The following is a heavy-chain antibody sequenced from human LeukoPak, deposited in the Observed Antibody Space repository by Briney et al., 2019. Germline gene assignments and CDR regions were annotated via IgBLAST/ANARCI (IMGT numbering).Heavy chain of an antibody. Sequence: SETLSLTCTVSGGSISSSPYYWGWIRQPPGKGLEWIGSIYYSGTTHYSPSLESRVTISVDTSKNQFSLKLASVTAADTAVYYCARDRGFMVRGSRRGYDDYYYYMDVWGKGTTVTISS. CDR3: ARDRGFMVRGSRRGYDDYYYYMDV. V-gene: IGHV4-39*07. D-gene: IGHD3-10*01. CDR2: IYYSGTT. J-gene: IGHJ6*03. CDR1: GGSISSSPYY.